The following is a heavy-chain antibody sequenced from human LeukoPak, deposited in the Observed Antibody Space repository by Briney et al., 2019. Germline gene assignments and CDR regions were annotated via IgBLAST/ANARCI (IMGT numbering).Heavy chain of an antibody. Sequence: SETLSLTCTVSGGSIDNYYWTWIRQPPGKGLEWIGYIYYSGSTNYNPSLKSRVTISVDTSKNQFSLKMSSVTAADTAVYYCAREGGGDSSSWPQYNWFDPWGQGTLVTVSS. CDR1: GGSIDNYY. V-gene: IGHV4-59*01. CDR2: IYYSGST. J-gene: IGHJ5*02. D-gene: IGHD6-13*01. CDR3: AREGGGDSSSWPQYNWFDP.